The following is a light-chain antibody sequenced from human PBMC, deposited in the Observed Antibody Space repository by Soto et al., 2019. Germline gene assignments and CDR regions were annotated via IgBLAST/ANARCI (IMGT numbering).Light chain of an antibody. V-gene: IGKV3-20*01. CDR3: QQYGSSPSMYT. Sequence: EIVLTQSPGTLSLSPGERATLSCRASQSVSSSYLAWYQQKPGQAPRLLIYGASSRATGIPDRFSGSGSGTDFTLTISILEPEDFALYYCQQYGSSPSMYTFGQGTKLEIK. CDR1: QSVSSSY. CDR2: GAS. J-gene: IGKJ2*01.